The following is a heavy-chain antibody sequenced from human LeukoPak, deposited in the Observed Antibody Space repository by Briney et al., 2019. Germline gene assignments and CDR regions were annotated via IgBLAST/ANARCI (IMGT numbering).Heavy chain of an antibody. CDR1: GFTFRSYA. Sequence: GGSLRLSCAASGFTFRSYATYWVRQAPRKGLEWVSGISGSGGDTYFADSVKGRFTISRDHSKNTVFLQMDGLRVEDTAVYYCAKTTAGYSSGRYPGWPIDYWGQGTLVTVSS. J-gene: IGHJ4*02. CDR3: AKTTAGYSSGRYPGWPIDY. D-gene: IGHD6-19*01. V-gene: IGHV3-23*01. CDR2: ISGSGGDT.